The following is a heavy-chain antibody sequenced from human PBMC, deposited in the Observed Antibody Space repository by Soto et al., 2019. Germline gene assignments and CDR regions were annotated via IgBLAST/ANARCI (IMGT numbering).Heavy chain of an antibody. J-gene: IGHJ4*02. D-gene: IGHD2-2*01. CDR3: ARDLRPAPADY. Sequence: GGSLRLSCAASGFTFSSYSMNWVRQAPGKGLEWVSSISSSSSSYIYYADSVKGRFTISRDNAKNSLYLQMNSLRAEDTAVYYCARDLRPAPADYWGQGTLVTVSS. CDR2: ISSSSSSYI. V-gene: IGHV3-21*01. CDR1: GFTFSSYS.